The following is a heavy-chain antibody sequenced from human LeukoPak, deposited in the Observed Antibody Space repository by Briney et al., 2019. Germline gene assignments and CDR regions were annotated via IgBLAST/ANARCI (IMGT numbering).Heavy chain of an antibody. CDR1: GGSISSGSYY. D-gene: IGHD2-21*01. Sequence: SETLSLTCTVSGGSISSGSYYWSWIRQPAGKGLECIGRIYTSGSTNYNPSLKSRVTISVDTSKNQFSLKLSSVTAADTAVYYCARSSRAYCGGDCWNDAFDIWGQGTMVTVSS. CDR3: ARSSRAYCGGDCWNDAFDI. CDR2: IYTSGST. V-gene: IGHV4-61*02. J-gene: IGHJ3*02.